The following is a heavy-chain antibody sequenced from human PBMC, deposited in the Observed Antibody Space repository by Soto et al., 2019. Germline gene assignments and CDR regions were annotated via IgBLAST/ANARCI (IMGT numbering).Heavy chain of an antibody. J-gene: IGHJ4*02. Sequence: QVKLVQSGAEVKKPGASIKVSCKASGYSFATSGMTWVRQAPGQGLEWVGWISAGNGNSNYDQNLRDRVTMTTDTSTTTAYLELRNLRSYDSAVYYCARAGQYYDASGYANWGQGTLVTVSS. V-gene: IGHV1-18*01. CDR2: ISAGNGNS. CDR1: GYSFATSG. CDR3: ARAGQYYDASGYAN. D-gene: IGHD3-22*01.